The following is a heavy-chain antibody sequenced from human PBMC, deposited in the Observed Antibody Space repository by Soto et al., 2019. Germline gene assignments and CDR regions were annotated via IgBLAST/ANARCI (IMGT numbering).Heavy chain of an antibody. D-gene: IGHD6-19*01. V-gene: IGHV3-30*18. Sequence: GGSLRLSCAASGFTFSSFGMHWVRQAPGKGLEWVAVISYVGTIKYYADSVKGRFTISRDNSKNTLFLQMNSLRAEDTAVYYCAKDTPLYSSGWYGFDYWGQGTLVTVSS. CDR3: AKDTPLYSSGWYGFDY. CDR1: GFTFSSFG. CDR2: ISYVGTIK. J-gene: IGHJ4*02.